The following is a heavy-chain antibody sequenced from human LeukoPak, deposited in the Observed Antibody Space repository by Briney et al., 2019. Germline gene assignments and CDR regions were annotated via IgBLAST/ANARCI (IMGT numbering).Heavy chain of an antibody. V-gene: IGHV1-24*01. CDR1: GYTLTELS. CDR3: ATQGAAELANIVVVVAAYYYFDY. Sequence: ASVKVSCKVSGYTLTELSMHWVRQAPGKGLEWMGGFDPEDGETIYAQKFQGRVTMTEDTSTDTAYMELSSLRSEDTAVYYCATQGAAELANIVVVVAAYYYFDYWGQGTLVTVSS. CDR2: FDPEDGET. D-gene: IGHD2-15*01. J-gene: IGHJ4*02.